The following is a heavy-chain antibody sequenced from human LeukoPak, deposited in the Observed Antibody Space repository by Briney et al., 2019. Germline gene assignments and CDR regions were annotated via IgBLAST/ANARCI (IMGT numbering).Heavy chain of an antibody. CDR3: GRAAGDSYDY. J-gene: IGHJ4*02. CDR1: GFTFSSYW. Sequence: GGSLRLSCGASGFTFSSYWMSWVRQAPGKGLEWLANLNQDGSKKYHAESVKGRFTISRDNAKNSLDLQINSLTAEDTAVYYCGRAAGDSYDYWGQGTLVTVSS. V-gene: IGHV3-7*01. CDR2: LNQDGSKK. D-gene: IGHD6-19*01.